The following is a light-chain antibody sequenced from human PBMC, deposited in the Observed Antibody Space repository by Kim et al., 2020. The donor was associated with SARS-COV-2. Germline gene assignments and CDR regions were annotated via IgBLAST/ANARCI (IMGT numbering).Light chain of an antibody. CDR2: DVN. V-gene: IGLV2-14*03. CDR1: SRDVGGYNY. CDR3: SSYTSSSTSV. J-gene: IGLJ1*01. Sequence: QSALTQPASVSGSPGQSITISCTGTSRDVGGYNYVSWYQQHPGKAPKLMIYDVNKRPSGVSNSFSGSKSGNTASLTISGLQAEDEADYYCSSYTSSSTSVFGTGTKVTVL.